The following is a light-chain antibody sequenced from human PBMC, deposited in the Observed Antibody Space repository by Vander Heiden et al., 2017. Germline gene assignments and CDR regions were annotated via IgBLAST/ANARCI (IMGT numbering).Light chain of an antibody. CDR1: QSVRNN. V-gene: IGKV3D-15*01. J-gene: IGKJ2*01. CDR2: GAS. CDR3: QQYSSWPFN. Sequence: EIALNQFPGSLSLSLGDRVALSCRASQSVRNNLAWFQQRPGQAPRLLIYGASARASDVPDRFSASGSGTDFTLTINSLQSEDVASYYCQQYSSWPFNFGQGTKVEI.